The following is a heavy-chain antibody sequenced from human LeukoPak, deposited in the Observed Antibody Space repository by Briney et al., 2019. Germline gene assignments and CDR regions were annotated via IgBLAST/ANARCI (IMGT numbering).Heavy chain of an antibody. J-gene: IGHJ5*02. CDR2: IYSGGST. CDR1: GFTVSSNY. CDR3: IRDFRSADL. Sequence: GGSLRLSCAASGFTVSSNYMSWVRQAPGKGLEWVSVIYSGGSTYYADSVKGRFTISRDNAKNTVYLEMNSLSVEDTATYYCIRDFRSADLWGQGTLVTVTS. V-gene: IGHV3-53*01.